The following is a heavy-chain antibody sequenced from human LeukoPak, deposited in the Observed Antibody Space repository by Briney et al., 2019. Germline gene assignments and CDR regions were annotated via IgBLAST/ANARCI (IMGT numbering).Heavy chain of an antibody. D-gene: IGHD2-8*02. CDR2: IFPMGGEI. J-gene: IGHJ5*02. CDR3: ATYRQVLLPFAT. CDR1: GSTSSTFA. Sequence: PGGSLRPSCAAAGSTSSTFAMSWVRQLPGKGLEWVSSIFPMGGEIHYADSVRDRSTISRDNSKSPLSLQRTSHRAKEPAIYDCATYRQVLLPFATWGQGPLVTV. V-gene: IGHV3-23*01.